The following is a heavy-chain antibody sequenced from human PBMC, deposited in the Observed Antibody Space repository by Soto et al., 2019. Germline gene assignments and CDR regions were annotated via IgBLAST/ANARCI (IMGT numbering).Heavy chain of an antibody. D-gene: IGHD3-22*01. Sequence: GGSLRLSCAASGFTFSSYAMHWVRQAPGKGLEWVAVISYDGSNKYYADSVKGRFTISRDNSKNTLYLQMNSLRAEDTAVYYCARPTPYYDSSGYGYWGQGTLVTVSS. CDR1: GFTFSSYA. CDR3: ARPTPYYDSSGYGY. V-gene: IGHV3-30-3*01. CDR2: ISYDGSNK. J-gene: IGHJ4*02.